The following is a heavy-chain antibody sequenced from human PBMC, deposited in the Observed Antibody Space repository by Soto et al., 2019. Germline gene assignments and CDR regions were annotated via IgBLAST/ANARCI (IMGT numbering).Heavy chain of an antibody. J-gene: IGHJ5*01. V-gene: IGHV1-18*01. D-gene: IGHD3-3*01. CDR3: ARGVTARWSVYYRQNWFDS. Sequence: AAVKVACKASFYTFTSYGISWVRQAPGQGRDCRGEISDFNGNTSYEQKLMVRITMTTDTSTSTAYMQLTRVRSDDTAVYYCARGVTARWSVYYRQNWFDSWGQGTLVNVSS. CDR1: FYTFTSYG. CDR2: ISDFNGNT.